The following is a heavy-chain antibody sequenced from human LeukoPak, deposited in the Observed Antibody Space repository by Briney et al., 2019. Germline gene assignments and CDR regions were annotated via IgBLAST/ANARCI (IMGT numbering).Heavy chain of an antibody. Sequence: GGSLRLFCAASGFTFSSNYMSWVRQAPGKGLEWVSVIYSGGNTYYADSVKGRFTISRDNSKNTLYLQMNSLRAEDTAVYYCARDLYYYYGMDVWGQGTTVTVSS. CDR2: IYSGGNT. J-gene: IGHJ6*02. CDR1: GFTFSSNY. CDR3: ARDLYYYYGMDV. V-gene: IGHV3-53*01.